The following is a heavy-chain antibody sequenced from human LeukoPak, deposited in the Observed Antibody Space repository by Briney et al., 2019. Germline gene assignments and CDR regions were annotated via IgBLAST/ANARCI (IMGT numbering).Heavy chain of an antibody. J-gene: IGHJ4*02. D-gene: IGHD2-15*01. CDR1: GFTFSSYA. V-gene: IGHV3-64*01. CDR3: ARVGGGYCSGGSCYGRPFDY. CDR2: ISSNGGST. Sequence: GGSLRLSCAASGFTFSSYAMHWVRQAPGKGLEYVSGISSNGGSTYYANSVKGRFTISRDNSKNTLYLQMGSLRAEDMAVYYCARVGGGYCSGGSCYGRPFDYWGQGTLVTVSS.